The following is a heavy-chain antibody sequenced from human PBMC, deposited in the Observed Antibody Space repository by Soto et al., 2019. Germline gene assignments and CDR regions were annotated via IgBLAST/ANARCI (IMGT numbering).Heavy chain of an antibody. J-gene: IGHJ4*02. V-gene: IGHV3-33*01. Sequence: QVQLVESGGGVVQPGRSLRLSCAASGFTFSSYGMHWVRQAPGKGLEWVAVIWYDGSNKYYADSVKGRFTISRDNSKNTLYLQMNSLRAEDTAVDDCAREKQQLVPDYWGQGTLVTVSS. CDR2: IWYDGSNK. CDR3: AREKQQLVPDY. CDR1: GFTFSSYG. D-gene: IGHD6-13*01.